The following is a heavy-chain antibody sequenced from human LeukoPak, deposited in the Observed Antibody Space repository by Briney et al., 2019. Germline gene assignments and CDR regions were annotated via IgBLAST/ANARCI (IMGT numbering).Heavy chain of an antibody. CDR2: ISSSGTT. Sequence: SETLSLTCTASGGSISTYYWSWMRQPAGKGLEWIGRISSSGTTNYNPSLKSRVTMSLDRPKNQFSLKLSSVTAADTAVYYCARDQGSGWYDYWGQGTLVTVSS. CDR1: GGSISTYY. CDR3: ARDQGSGWYDY. V-gene: IGHV4-4*07. J-gene: IGHJ4*02. D-gene: IGHD6-19*01.